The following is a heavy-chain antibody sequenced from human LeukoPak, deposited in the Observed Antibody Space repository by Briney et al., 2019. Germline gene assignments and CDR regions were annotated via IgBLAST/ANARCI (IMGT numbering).Heavy chain of an antibody. V-gene: IGHV3-21*01. CDR2: ISSSSSYI. CDR1: GFTFSSYI. CDR3: ARDSRYCSSTSCKPFDY. J-gene: IGHJ4*02. D-gene: IGHD2-2*01. Sequence: PGGSLRLSCAASGFTFSSYIMNWVRQAPGKGLEWVSSISSSSSYIYYADSVKGRFTISRDNAKNSLYLQMNSLRAEDTAVYYCARDSRYCSSTSCKPFDYWGQGTLVTVSS.